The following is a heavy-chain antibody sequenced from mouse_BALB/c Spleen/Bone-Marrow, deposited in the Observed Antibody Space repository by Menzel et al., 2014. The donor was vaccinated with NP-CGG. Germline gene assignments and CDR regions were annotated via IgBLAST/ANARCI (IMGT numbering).Heavy chain of an antibody. D-gene: IGHD3-1*01. Sequence: VQLQQSGPELVKPGASVKISCKASGYTFTDYYINWVKQKPGQGLEWIGWICPGSGSTKYNEKFKGKATLTVDTSSSTAYMQLSSLTSEDTAVYFCANLGRYAMDYWGQGTSVTVSS. CDR2: ICPGSGST. CDR1: GYTFTDYY. V-gene: IGHV1-84*02. J-gene: IGHJ4*01. CDR3: ANLGRYAMDY.